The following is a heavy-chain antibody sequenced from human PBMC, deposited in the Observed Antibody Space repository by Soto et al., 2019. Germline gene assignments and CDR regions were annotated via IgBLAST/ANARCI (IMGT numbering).Heavy chain of an antibody. CDR2: ISSSSSTI. Sequence: EVQLVESGGGLVQPGGSLRLSCAASGFTFSSYSMNWVRQAPGKGLEWVSYISSSSSTIYYADSVKGRFTISRDNAKNSLDMQMNSLRDEDTAVYYCARANRPYFAAGYGMDVWGQGTTDTVSS. D-gene: IGHD3-9*01. CDR1: GFTFSSYS. V-gene: IGHV3-48*02. CDR3: ARANRPYFAAGYGMDV. J-gene: IGHJ6*02.